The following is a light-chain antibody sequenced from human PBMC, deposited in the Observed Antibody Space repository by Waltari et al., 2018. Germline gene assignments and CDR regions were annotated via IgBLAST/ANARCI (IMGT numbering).Light chain of an antibody. Sequence: DIQMTQSPSSLSASVGDRVTITCRASQTISSYLNWYQQKPGKPPNLLIYAASTLQSAVPSRFSGTGSGTDFTLTISNLQPEDFATYYCQQRINWPLTFGGGTKVEIK. CDR3: QQRINWPLT. V-gene: IGKV1-39*01. CDR1: QTISSY. J-gene: IGKJ4*01. CDR2: AAS.